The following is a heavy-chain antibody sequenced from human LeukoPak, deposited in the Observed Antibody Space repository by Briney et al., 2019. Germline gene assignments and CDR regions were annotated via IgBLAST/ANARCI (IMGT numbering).Heavy chain of an antibody. V-gene: IGHV3-23*01. Sequence: GGXXXLSCAVSGFTFSNYAMTWVRQAPGKGLEGVSEITGSGNSTYYADSVKGRFTISRDNSKNTLYLQMNSLRAEDTAVYYCARELFDFDYWGQGTLVTVSS. CDR3: ARELFDFDY. J-gene: IGHJ4*02. CDR1: GFTFSNYA. D-gene: IGHD3-10*01. CDR2: ITGSGNST.